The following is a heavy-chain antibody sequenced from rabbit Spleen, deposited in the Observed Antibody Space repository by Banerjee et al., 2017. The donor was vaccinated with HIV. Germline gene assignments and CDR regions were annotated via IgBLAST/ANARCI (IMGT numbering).Heavy chain of an antibody. V-gene: IGHV1S45*01. CDR3: ARGSATMTMVIIGYYLSL. D-gene: IGHD2-1*01. J-gene: IGHJ4*01. CDR1: GFDFSSNA. CDR2: IYSEIDRT. Sequence: QEQLEESGGDLVKPGASLTLTCTASGFDFSSNAMCWVRQAPGKGPEWIACIYSEIDRTWYAGWVNGRFTISKTSSTTVTLQMTTLTAADTATYFCARGSATMTMVIIGYYLSLWGPGTLVTVS.